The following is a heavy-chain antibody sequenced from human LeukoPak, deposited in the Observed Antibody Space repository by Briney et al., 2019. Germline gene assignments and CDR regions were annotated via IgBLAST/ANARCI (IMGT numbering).Heavy chain of an antibody. D-gene: IGHD3-22*01. CDR1: GGSISSGGYS. V-gene: IGHV4-30-2*01. CDR2: IYHSGST. CDR3: ARVRLVNWFDP. J-gene: IGHJ5*02. Sequence: SQTLSLTCAVSGGSISSGGYSWSLIRQPPGKGLEWIGYIYHSGSTYYNPSLKSRVTISVDRSKNQFSLKLSSVTAADTAVYYCARVRLVNWFDPWGQGTLVTVSS.